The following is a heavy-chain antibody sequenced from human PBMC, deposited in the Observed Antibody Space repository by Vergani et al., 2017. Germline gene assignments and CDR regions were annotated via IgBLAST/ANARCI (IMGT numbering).Heavy chain of an antibody. CDR2: IYSTGST. CDR1: GGSFNTYY. CDR3: ARVMYRDEASTGYRLEGMDI. D-gene: IGHD3-9*01. J-gene: IGHJ6*02. Sequence: QVQLEESGPGLVKPSETLSLTCTVSGGSFNTYYWSWIRQSPGKGLEWIGYIYSTGSTNYNPSLNSRVTMSVDTSKNQFYLKLRSVTAADTAVDFCARVMYRDEASTGYRLEGMDIWGQGTKV. V-gene: IGHV4-59*13.